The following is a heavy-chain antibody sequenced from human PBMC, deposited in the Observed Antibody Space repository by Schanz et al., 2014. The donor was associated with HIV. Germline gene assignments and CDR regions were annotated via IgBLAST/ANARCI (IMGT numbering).Heavy chain of an antibody. V-gene: IGHV3-48*02. Sequence: EVQLLESGGGLVQPGGSLRLSCAASGFTFSSYSMNWVRQTPGKGLVRQAPGKGLEWVSYISSSGSAIYYADSVKGRFTISRDNAKNSLYLQMNSLRDEDTAVYSCTKDQGLVRPPDYWGQGALVTVSS. CDR3: TKDQGLVRPPDY. J-gene: IGHJ4*02. D-gene: IGHD3-10*01. CDR1: GFTFSSYS. CDR2: ISSSGSAI.